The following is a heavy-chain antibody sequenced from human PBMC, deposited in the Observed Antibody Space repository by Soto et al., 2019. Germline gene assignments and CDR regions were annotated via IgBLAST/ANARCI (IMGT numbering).Heavy chain of an antibody. CDR3: ARIHNTSRSFDY. Sequence: GGSLRLSCAASGFTFGNYAMTWVRQAPGKGLECVSRISGSGGGTYYADSVKGRFTISRDNSENTLYLHLNSLRVEDTAIYYCARIHNTSRSFDYWGQGTLVTVSS. CDR2: ISGSGGGT. CDR1: GFTFGNYA. V-gene: IGHV3-23*01. J-gene: IGHJ4*02. D-gene: IGHD1-20*01.